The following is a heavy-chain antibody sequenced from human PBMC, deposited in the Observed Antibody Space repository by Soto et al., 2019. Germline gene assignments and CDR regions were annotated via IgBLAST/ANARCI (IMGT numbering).Heavy chain of an antibody. V-gene: IGHV3-74*01. CDR3: ARRREGYYYGVDV. Sequence: EERLVESGGGSVQPGGSLRLSCAASRFTFSSYWMYWVRQAPGKGLVWVSRINSDGSSTRYADSVKGRFSISRDNSKSTLYLQMNTLRAEDTAVYYCARRREGYYYGVDVWGQGTTVTVSS. CDR2: INSDGSST. D-gene: IGHD1-26*01. CDR1: RFTFSSYW. J-gene: IGHJ6*02.